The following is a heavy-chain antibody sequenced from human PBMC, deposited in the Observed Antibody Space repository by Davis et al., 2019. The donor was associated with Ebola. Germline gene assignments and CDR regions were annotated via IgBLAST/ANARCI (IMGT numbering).Heavy chain of an antibody. Sequence: PGGSLRLSCKGSGYNFARSWVVWVRQLPGKGLEWMGMVYPGDSDTRYSPSFQGQVTFSADKSISTAYLQWSSLKASDSAMYYCATPGGNNYKGFNFWGQGTRVTVSS. D-gene: IGHD4-11*01. CDR2: VYPGDSDT. J-gene: IGHJ4*02. CDR1: GYNFARSW. V-gene: IGHV5-51*01. CDR3: ATPGGNNYKGFNF.